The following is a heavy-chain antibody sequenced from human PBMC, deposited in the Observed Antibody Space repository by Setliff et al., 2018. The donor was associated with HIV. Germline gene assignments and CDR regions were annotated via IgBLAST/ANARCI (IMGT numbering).Heavy chain of an antibody. CDR2: IDPDGNT. CDR1: GFTFTNYN. V-gene: IGHV1-46*01. Sequence: ASVKVSCKTSGFTFTNYNIHWVRQAPEQELEWVGIIDPDGNTIYAQKFQGRVTMTGDTSISTAYMELSRLRSDDTAVYYCARDKEPWEGYYKYYSMDVWGKGTKVTVSS. D-gene: IGHD1-26*01. CDR3: ARDKEPWEGYYKYYSMDV. J-gene: IGHJ6*03.